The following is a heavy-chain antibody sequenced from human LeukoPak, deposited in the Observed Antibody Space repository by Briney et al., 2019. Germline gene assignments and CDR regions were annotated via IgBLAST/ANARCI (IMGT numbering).Heavy chain of an antibody. V-gene: IGHV1-2*02. Sequence: GASVKVSCKASGYSFIGYYMHWVRQAPGQGLEWMGWIKSNSGGTHYAQKFQGRVTMTRDTSISTAYMELSSLRSEDTAVYYCARVIQTYYYGSGSLGYYFDYWGQGTLVTVSS. D-gene: IGHD3-10*01. CDR3: ARVIQTYYYGSGSLGYYFDY. CDR1: GYSFIGYY. J-gene: IGHJ4*02. CDR2: IKSNSGGT.